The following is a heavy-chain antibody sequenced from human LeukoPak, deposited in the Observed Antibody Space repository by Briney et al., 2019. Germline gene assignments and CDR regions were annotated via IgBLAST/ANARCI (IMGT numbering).Heavy chain of an antibody. V-gene: IGHV1-2*02. J-gene: IGHJ5*02. D-gene: IGHD6-13*01. CDR2: INPNSGGT. CDR3: ARARRIAAAGTGWFDP. Sequence: ASVKVSCKASGHTFTGYYMHWVRRAPGQGVEWMGWINPNSGGTNYAQKFQGRVTMTRDTSISTAYMELSRLRSDDTAVYYCARARRIAAAGTGWFDPWGQGTLVTVSS. CDR1: GHTFTGYY.